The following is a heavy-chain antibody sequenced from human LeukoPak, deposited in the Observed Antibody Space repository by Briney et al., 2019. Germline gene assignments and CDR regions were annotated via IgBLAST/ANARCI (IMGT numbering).Heavy chain of an antibody. CDR3: ARDQEGFDY. CDR1: GYTFTSNY. CDR2: IYPRDGST. V-gene: IGHV1-46*01. J-gene: IGHJ4*02. Sequence: ASVKVSCKASGYTFTSNYIHWVRQAPGQGLEWMGMIYPRDGSTSYAQKFQGRVTVTRDTSTSTVHMELSGLRSEDTAVYHCARDQEGFDYWGQGTLVTVCS.